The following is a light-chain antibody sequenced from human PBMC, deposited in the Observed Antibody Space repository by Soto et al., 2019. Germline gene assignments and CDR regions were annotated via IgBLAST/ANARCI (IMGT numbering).Light chain of an antibody. CDR2: GAS. J-gene: IGKJ2*01. CDR1: QSVSNN. V-gene: IGKV3-15*01. Sequence: EVVLTQSPVTLSVSPGERATLSCRASQSVSNNLAWYQQKPGQAPRLLIYGASTRATGIPARCSGSGSGTEFTLTISSLPSEDFAVYYCQQYNNWYTFGQGTKLEIK. CDR3: QQYNNWYT.